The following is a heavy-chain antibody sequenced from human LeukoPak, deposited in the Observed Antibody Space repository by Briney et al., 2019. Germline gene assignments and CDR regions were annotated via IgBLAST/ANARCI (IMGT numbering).Heavy chain of an antibody. CDR3: ARDGYGLDY. V-gene: IGHV3-30*03. CDR2: ISYDGSNK. CDR1: GFTFSSYG. D-gene: IGHD5-18*01. Sequence: GRSLRLSCAASGFTFSSYGMHWVRQAPGKGLDWVALISYDGSNKYYADSVKGRFTISRDNSKNTLYLQMNSLRTEDTAVYYCARDGYGLDYWGQGTLVTVSS. J-gene: IGHJ4*02.